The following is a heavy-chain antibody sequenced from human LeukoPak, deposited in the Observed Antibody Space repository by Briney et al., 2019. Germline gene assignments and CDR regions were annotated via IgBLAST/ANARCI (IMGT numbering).Heavy chain of an antibody. CDR2: IWFDGSNK. Sequence: PWGSLRLSCEVSGFTFSNYAMAWVRQAPGKGLEWVAVIWFDGSNKYYADSVKGRFTVSRDNSKSTLYLQMTSLGAEDTAVYYCARGVDYYDSSGLLGDYWGQGTLVTVSS. CDR1: GFTFSNYA. CDR3: ARGVDYYDSSGLLGDY. J-gene: IGHJ4*02. V-gene: IGHV3-33*08. D-gene: IGHD3-22*01.